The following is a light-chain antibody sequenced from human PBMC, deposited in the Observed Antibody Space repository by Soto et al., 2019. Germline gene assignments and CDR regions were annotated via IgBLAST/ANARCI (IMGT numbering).Light chain of an antibody. J-gene: IGKJ5*01. CDR1: QTVRTY. V-gene: IGKV1-39*01. CDR3: QQSYNTPVT. CDR2: AAS. Sequence: DIQMTQYPASLSASVEDRVTITCRASQTVRTYLNWYQQKPGKAPKLLIYAASNLQSGVPSRFSGSGSGTDFTLTITSLRPEDFATYWCQQSYNTPVTCGQGTRM.